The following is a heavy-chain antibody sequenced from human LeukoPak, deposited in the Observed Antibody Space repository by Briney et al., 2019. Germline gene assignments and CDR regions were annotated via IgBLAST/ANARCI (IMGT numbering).Heavy chain of an antibody. D-gene: IGHD4/OR15-4a*01. CDR1: GFTVSSDS. V-gene: IGHV3-53*01. CDR3: ARRAGAYSHPYDY. J-gene: IGHJ4*02. Sequence: GGPLRLSCTVSGFTVSSDSMSWVRQAPGKGLEWVSFIYSDNTHYSDSVKGRFTISRDNSKNTLYLQMNSLRAEDTAVYYCARRAGAYSHPYDYWGQGTLVTVSS. CDR2: IYSDNT.